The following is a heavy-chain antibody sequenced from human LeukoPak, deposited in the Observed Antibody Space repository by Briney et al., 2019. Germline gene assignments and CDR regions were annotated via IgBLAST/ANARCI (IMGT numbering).Heavy chain of an antibody. Sequence: PGGSLRLSCAASGFTFSSYSMKWVRQAPGRGPEWVSSISSSSTFITHADSVKGRFTSSRDNSKNSLYLQMDRLGADDTAVYYCARDKYDDYAFDYWGQGTLVTVSS. CDR1: GFTFSSYS. V-gene: IGHV3-21*01. D-gene: IGHD4-17*01. J-gene: IGHJ4*02. CDR3: ARDKYDDYAFDY. CDR2: ISSSSTFI.